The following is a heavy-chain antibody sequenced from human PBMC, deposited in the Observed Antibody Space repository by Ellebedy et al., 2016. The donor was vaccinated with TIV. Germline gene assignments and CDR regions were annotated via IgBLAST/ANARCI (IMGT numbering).Heavy chain of an antibody. CDR3: AKGFPVVPTSLGMRDALDI. D-gene: IGHD2-2*01. CDR2: ISDGGDTV. CDR1: GFNFGDYV. J-gene: IGHJ3*02. Sequence: GESLKISXAGSGFNFGDYVMFWVRQAPGRGLEWVSSISDGGDTVTYADSVKDRFTVSRDNYKKTLFLEMNNLRAADTALYFCAKGFPVVPTSLGMRDALDIWGRGTMVSVSS. V-gene: IGHV3-23*01.